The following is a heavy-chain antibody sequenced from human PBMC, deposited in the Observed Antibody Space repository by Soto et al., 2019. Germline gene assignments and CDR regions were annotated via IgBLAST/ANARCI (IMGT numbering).Heavy chain of an antibody. D-gene: IGHD3-3*01. CDR2: IYGDSSGT. CDR3: ARDKRDLRFLEWSYYFDY. CDR1: GFTFGTFA. Sequence: PGGSLRLSCAASGFTFGTFAMNWVRQPPGKGLEWVSGIYGDSSGTFYADSVKGRFTISRDNSKNTLYLQMNSLRAEDTAVYYCARDKRDLRFLEWSYYFDYWGQGTLVTVSS. J-gene: IGHJ4*02. V-gene: IGHV3-NL1*01.